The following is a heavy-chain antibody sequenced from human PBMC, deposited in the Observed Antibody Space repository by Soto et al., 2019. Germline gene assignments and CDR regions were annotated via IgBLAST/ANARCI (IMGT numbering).Heavy chain of an antibody. D-gene: IGHD3-10*01. CDR2: MNPNSGNT. V-gene: IGHV1-8*01. CDR3: ARLPLWFGEDWFDP. CDR1: GYTFTSYD. Sequence: ASVKVSCKASGYTFTSYDINWVRQATGRGLEWMGWMNPNSGNTGYAQKFQGRVTMTRNTSISTAYMELSSLRSEDTAVYYCARLPLWFGEDWFDPWGQGTLVTVSS. J-gene: IGHJ5*02.